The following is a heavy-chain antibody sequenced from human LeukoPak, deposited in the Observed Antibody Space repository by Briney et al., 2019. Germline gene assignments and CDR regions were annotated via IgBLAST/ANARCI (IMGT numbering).Heavy chain of an antibody. CDR1: GFTFSNYW. J-gene: IGHJ2*01. Sequence: GGSLRLSCAASGFTFSNYWMSWVRQAPGKGLEWVANIKQDGSEIYYVDSVKGRFTISRDNAKNSLYLQMNSLRTEDTAIYYCAKSVPYWYFDLWGRGTLVTVSS. V-gene: IGHV3-7*05. CDR3: AKSVPYWYFDL. CDR2: IKQDGSEI.